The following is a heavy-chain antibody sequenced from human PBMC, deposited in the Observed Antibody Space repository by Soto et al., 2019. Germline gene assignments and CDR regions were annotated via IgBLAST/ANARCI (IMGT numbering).Heavy chain of an antibody. CDR1: GYTFISYC. CDR3: GGQSSEWLLFAS. CDR2: ISGNTGKT. V-gene: IGHV1-18*01. J-gene: IGHJ4*02. D-gene: IGHD5-12*01. Sequence: SSVKLSCKASGYTFISYCVSWVLLAPGQGLEWMGWISGNTGKTNYAQKPQGRVTMTTATCTSTAYSELCRLRSEATAVYYRGGQSSEWLLFASWGKGTLVSVSS.